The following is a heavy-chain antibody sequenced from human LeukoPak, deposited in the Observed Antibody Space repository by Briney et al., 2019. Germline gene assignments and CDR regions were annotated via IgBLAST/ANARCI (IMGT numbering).Heavy chain of an antibody. D-gene: IGHD5-18*01. J-gene: IGHJ4*02. CDR3: ARGDHPKWIQLRGHAFDY. Sequence: GGSLRLSCAASGFTFSSYGMNWVRQAPGKGLEWVAYIGSSGTTTYYADSVKGRFTISRDNAKNSLYLQMNSLRAEDTAVYYCARGDHPKWIQLRGHAFDYWGQGTLVSVSS. V-gene: IGHV3-48*03. CDR2: IGSSGTTT. CDR1: GFTFSSYG.